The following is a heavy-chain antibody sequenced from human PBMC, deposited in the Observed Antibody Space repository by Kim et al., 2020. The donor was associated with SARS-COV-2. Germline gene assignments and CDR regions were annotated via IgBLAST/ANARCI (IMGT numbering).Heavy chain of an antibody. Sequence: SETLSLTCTVSGGSISSGGYYWSWIRQHPGKGLEWIGYIYYSGSTYYNPSLKSRFTISVDTSKNQFSLKLSSVTAADTAVYYCARERGRDYYGSGTENAFDIWGQGTMVTVSS. CDR3: ARERGRDYYGSGTENAFDI. D-gene: IGHD3-10*01. CDR1: GGSISSGGYY. V-gene: IGHV4-31*03. J-gene: IGHJ3*02. CDR2: IYYSGST.